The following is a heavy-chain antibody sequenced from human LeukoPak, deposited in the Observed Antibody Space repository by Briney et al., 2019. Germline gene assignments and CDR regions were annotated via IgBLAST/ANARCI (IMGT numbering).Heavy chain of an antibody. V-gene: IGHV3-33*01. Sequence: PGGSLRLSCAASGFTFSDYGIHWVRQAPGKGLEWVAVIRSDGSNKYYADSVKGRFTISRDNSKKTLYLQMNGLRVEDTAVYYCVRASGSFDYWGQGTLVTVSS. CDR1: GFTFSDYG. D-gene: IGHD3-10*01. J-gene: IGHJ4*02. CDR3: VRASGSFDY. CDR2: IRSDGSNK.